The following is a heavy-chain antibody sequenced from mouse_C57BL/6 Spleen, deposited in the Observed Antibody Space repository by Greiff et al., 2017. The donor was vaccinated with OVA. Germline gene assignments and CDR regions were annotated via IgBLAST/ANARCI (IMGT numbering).Heavy chain of an antibody. V-gene: IGHV1-59*01. CDR2: IDPSDSYT. CDR3: ARPYYGSSPYFDY. CDR1: GYTFTSYW. Sequence: VQLQQPGAELVRPGTSVKLSCKASGYTFTSYWMHWVKQRPGQGLEWIGVIDPSDSYTTYHQKFKGKATLTVDTSSSTAYLQLSSLTSEDSAVYYCARPYYGSSPYFDYWGQGTTLTVSS. D-gene: IGHD1-1*01. J-gene: IGHJ2*01.